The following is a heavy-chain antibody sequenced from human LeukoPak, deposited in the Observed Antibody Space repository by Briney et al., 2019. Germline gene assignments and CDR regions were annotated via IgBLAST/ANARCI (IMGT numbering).Heavy chain of an antibody. CDR2: VHYSGST. Sequence: SETLSLSCTVSGASISSSAYYWLWIRQPPGEGLECIGTVHYSGSTFYNPSLKSRVNISVDTSKNQFSLQLSSVTAADTAVYYCARLFFVIDTWGQGTLVTVSS. J-gene: IGHJ5*02. CDR1: GASISSSAYY. CDR3: ARLFFVIDT. V-gene: IGHV4-39*01. D-gene: IGHD3-3*01.